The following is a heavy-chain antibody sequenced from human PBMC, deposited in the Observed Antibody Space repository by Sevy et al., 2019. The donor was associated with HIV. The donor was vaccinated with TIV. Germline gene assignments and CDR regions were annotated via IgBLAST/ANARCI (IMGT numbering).Heavy chain of an antibody. D-gene: IGHD6-19*01. V-gene: IGHV4-4*07. CDR3: EREGGASSAWFENWFGP. CDR2: IYSNGNS. Sequence: SETLSLTCTVSGGSITSYSWSWIRQPAGKGLEWLGRIYSNGNSNYNPSLKSRVTISVDTSKNQFSLKLTSVNAADTAVYFCEREGGASSAWFENWFGPWGQGTLVTVSS. J-gene: IGHJ5*02. CDR1: GGSITSYS.